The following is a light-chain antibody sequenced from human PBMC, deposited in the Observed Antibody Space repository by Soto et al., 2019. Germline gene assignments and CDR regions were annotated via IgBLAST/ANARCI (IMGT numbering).Light chain of an antibody. CDR2: AAS. CDR1: QSVSIY. V-gene: IGKV1-39*01. J-gene: IGKJ1*01. Sequence: DVQMPPSPSSLSASVGDRVTITCRASQSVSIYLNWYQQKPGKAPNLLISAASSLQNGVPSRFRGSGSGTDFTLTISGLQPEDFATYDGQQSYSTPPWTCGQGTKVDIK. CDR3: QQSYSTPPWT.